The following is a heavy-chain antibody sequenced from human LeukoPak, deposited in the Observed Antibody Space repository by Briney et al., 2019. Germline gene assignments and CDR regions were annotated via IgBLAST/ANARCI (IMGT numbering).Heavy chain of an antibody. CDR2: IYYSGST. D-gene: IGHD3-16*01. J-gene: IGHJ4*02. CDR3: PTSDGLGGFDH. V-gene: IGHV4-59*01. CDR1: GGSISSYY. Sequence: SETLSLTCTASGGSISSYYWSWIRQPPGKGLEWIGYIYYSGSTNFIPSLKSRVTISVDTSKNQFSLRLTSVTAAYTAVYYCPTSDGLGGFDHGGQGTLVTVSS.